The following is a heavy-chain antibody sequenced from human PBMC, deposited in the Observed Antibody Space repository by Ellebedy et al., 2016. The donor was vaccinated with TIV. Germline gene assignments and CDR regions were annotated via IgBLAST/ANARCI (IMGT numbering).Heavy chain of an antibody. CDR2: IHFGGAT. V-gene: IGHV4-39*07. J-gene: IGHJ4*01. CDR1: GGSMTTNESY. D-gene: IGHD6-19*01. CDR3: ASHRGFYSGWTFDY. Sequence: MPSETLSLTCTVSGGSMTTNESYWGWIRQPPGKGLEWNGSIHFGGATYYNPSLGSRITISIDTSENQFFLRLASVTAADTALYYCASHRGFYSGWTFDYWGLGTLVTVSS.